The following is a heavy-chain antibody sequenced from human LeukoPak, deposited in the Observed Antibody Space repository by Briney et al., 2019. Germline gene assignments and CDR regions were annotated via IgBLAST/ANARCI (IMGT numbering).Heavy chain of an antibody. CDR1: GYSFTGYY. CDR3: AREVISSSWFPFDY. CDR2: INPNSGGT. J-gene: IGHJ4*02. D-gene: IGHD6-13*01. V-gene: IGHV1-2*02. Sequence: AASVKVSCKASGYSFTGYYMHWVRQAPGQGLEWMGWINPNSGGTNYAQKFQGRVTLTRDTSISTVYMELSRLRYDDTAVYYCAREVISSSWFPFDYWGQGTLVTVSS.